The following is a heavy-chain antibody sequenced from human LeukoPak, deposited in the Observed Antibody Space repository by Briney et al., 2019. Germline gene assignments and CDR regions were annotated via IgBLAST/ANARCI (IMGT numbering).Heavy chain of an antibody. CDR2: IWYDGSNK. Sequence: GGSLRLSCAASGFTFSSYGMHWVRQAPGKGLEWVAVIWYDGSNKYYADSVKGRFTISRDNSKNTLYLQMNSLRAEDTAVYYCAKVRDYYDSSGHSPPGYWGQGTLVTVSS. D-gene: IGHD3-22*01. CDR3: AKVRDYYDSSGHSPPGY. V-gene: IGHV3-33*06. J-gene: IGHJ4*02. CDR1: GFTFSSYG.